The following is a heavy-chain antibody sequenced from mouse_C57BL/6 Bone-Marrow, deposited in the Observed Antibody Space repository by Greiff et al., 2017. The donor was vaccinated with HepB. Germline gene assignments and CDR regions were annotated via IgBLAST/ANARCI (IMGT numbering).Heavy chain of an antibody. CDR3: ARDDYDGHYFDY. J-gene: IGHJ2*01. CDR1: GFTFSSYA. CDR2: ISDGGSYT. D-gene: IGHD2-4*01. V-gene: IGHV5-4*01. Sequence: DVMLVESGGGLVKPGGSLKLSCAASGFTFSSYAMSWVRQTPEKRLEWVATISDGGSYTYYPDNVKGRFTISRDNAKNNLYLQMSHLKSEDTAMYYCARDDYDGHYFDYWGQGTTLTVSS.